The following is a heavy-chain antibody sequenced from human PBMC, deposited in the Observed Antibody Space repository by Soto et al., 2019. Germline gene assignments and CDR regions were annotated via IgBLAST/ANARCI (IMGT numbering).Heavy chain of an antibody. Sequence: RTLALTFSMSGDSVSSNSAAWNWIRQSPSRGIEWLGRKYQRSKWYNEYAVSVKSRITINPDTSKNQFSLQLNSVTTEDTAVYYCARKKSVFHXWGQGTQLTVSX. CDR1: GDSVSSNSAA. CDR3: ARKKSVFHX. J-gene: IGHJ4*02. CDR2: KYQRSKWYN. V-gene: IGHV6-1*01.